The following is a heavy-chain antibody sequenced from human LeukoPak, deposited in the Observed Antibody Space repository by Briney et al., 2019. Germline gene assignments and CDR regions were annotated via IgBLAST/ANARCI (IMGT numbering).Heavy chain of an antibody. J-gene: IGHJ4*02. CDR2: TVGSLPDT. Sequence: GGSLRLSCAASGFTFTNYAMSWVRQTPAKGLEWVSATVGSLPDTYHADSVKGRFTVSRDNSRNTLYLQMNNLRIEDSAVYYCTKAPLMSCTGAFCYPFDSWGQGVLVTVSS. CDR1: GFTFTNYA. D-gene: IGHD2-8*02. V-gene: IGHV3-23*01. CDR3: TKAPLMSCTGAFCYPFDS.